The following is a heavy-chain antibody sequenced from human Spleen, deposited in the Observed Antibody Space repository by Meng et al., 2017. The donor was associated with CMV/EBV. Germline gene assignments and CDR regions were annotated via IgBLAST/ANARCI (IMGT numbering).Heavy chain of an antibody. CDR1: GFTVSSNY. Sequence: GGSLRLSCAASGFTVSSNYMSWVRQAPGKGLEWVSGISWNSGSIGYADSVKGRFTISRDNAKNTLYLQMNSLRVEDTAVYYCARDQEQWSLLYHHYYYGLDVWGQGTTVTVSS. V-gene: IGHV3-74*01. CDR2: ISWNSGSI. D-gene: IGHD6-19*01. CDR3: ARDQEQWSLLYHHYYYGLDV. J-gene: IGHJ6*02.